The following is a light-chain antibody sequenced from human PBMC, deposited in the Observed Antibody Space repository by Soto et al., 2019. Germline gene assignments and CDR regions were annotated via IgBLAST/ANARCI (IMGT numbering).Light chain of an antibody. V-gene: IGKV3-11*01. J-gene: IGKJ5*01. CDR1: QSISRY. CDR3: QQRSNWPPLT. Sequence: IVLTQSPGTLSLSPGERTTLSCRASQSISRYLAWYQQKPGQGPRLLIYGASNRATGIPARFSGSGSGTDFTLTISSLEPEDFAVYYCQQRSNWPPLTFGQGTDWRL. CDR2: GAS.